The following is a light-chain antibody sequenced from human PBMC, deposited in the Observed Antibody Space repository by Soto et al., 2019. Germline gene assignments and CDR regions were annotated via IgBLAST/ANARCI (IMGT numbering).Light chain of an antibody. Sequence: DIVMTQSPDSLAVSLGERATINCKSSQSVLYSSNNKNYLAWYQQKPGQPPKLLIYWASTRESGVPDRFSGSGSGTDFTLPISSLQAEDVAVYYCQQYYSTPLTFCGGTKVEIK. V-gene: IGKV4-1*01. CDR3: QQYYSTPLT. CDR2: WAS. J-gene: IGKJ4*01. CDR1: QSVLYSSNNKNY.